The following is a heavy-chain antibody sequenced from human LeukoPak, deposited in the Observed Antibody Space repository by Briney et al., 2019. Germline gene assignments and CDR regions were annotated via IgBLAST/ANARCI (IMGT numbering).Heavy chain of an antibody. Sequence: GSSVKVSCKASGGTFSSYPFTWVRQAPGQGLEWMGEITPIFGAANYAQTFQGRVTITADESTSTVFMELSSLRSEDTAVYYCARGSVPGAVEFAIDYWGQGTLVTVSS. CDR1: GGTFSSYP. CDR2: ITPIFGAA. V-gene: IGHV1-69*01. D-gene: IGHD3-10*01. J-gene: IGHJ4*02. CDR3: ARGSVPGAVEFAIDY.